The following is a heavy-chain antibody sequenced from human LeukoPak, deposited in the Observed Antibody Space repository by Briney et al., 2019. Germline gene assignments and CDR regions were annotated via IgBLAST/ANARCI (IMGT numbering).Heavy chain of an antibody. J-gene: IGHJ5*02. CDR2: INPNSGGT. CDR1: GYTFTGYY. D-gene: IGHD2-2*01. V-gene: IGHV1-2*02. Sequence: ASVKVSCKASGYTFTGYYMHWVRQAPGQGLEWMGWINPNSGGTNYPQKFQGRVTMTRDTSISTAYMELSRLRSDDTAVYYCARDTSRNWFDPWGQGTLVTVSS. CDR3: ARDTSRNWFDP.